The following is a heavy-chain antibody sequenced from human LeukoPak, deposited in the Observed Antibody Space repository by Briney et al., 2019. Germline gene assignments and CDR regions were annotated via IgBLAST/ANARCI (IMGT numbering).Heavy chain of an antibody. V-gene: IGHV3-23*01. CDR2: ISGSGGST. J-gene: IGHJ4*02. Sequence: GGSLRLSCAASGFTFNSYAMDWVRQAPGKGLEWVSAISGSGGSTYYADSVKGRFTISRDNSKNTLYLQMNSLRAEDTAVYYCAAETYDSSGYPLDYWGQGTLVTVSS. CDR1: GFTFNSYA. D-gene: IGHD3-22*01. CDR3: AAETYDSSGYPLDY.